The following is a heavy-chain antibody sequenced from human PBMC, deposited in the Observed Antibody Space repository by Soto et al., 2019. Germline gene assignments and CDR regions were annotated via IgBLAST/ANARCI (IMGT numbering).Heavy chain of an antibody. CDR2: ISSSSSYI. CDR3: ARAPENYDVGSGYSPSFDY. V-gene: IGHV3-21*01. Sequence: EVQLVESGGGLVKPGGSLRLSCAASGFTFSSYSMNWVRQAPGKGLEWVSSISSSSSYIYYADSVKGRFTISRDNAKNSLYLQMNSLRAEDTAVYYCARAPENYDVGSGYSPSFDYWGQGTLVTVSS. J-gene: IGHJ4*02. D-gene: IGHD3-3*01. CDR1: GFTFSSYS.